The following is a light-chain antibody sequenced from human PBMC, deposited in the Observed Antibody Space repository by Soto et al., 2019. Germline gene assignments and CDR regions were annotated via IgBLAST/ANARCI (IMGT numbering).Light chain of an antibody. CDR3: QQYSNWPPWT. J-gene: IGKJ1*01. Sequence: EIVMTQSPATLSVSPGERATVSCRASQSVSSNLAWYQQKPGQAPRLVIYAASTRASGMPARFSGSGSGTEFTLTISSLQSEDFAVYYCQQYSNWPPWTFGQGTKVEIK. CDR1: QSVSSN. V-gene: IGKV3-15*01. CDR2: AAS.